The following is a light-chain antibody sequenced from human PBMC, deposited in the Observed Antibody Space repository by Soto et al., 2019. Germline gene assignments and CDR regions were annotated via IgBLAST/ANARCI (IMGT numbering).Light chain of an antibody. V-gene: IGKV3-15*01. CDR2: GAS. J-gene: IGKJ2*01. Sequence: EILMTQSPATLSVSPGERATDSCRASRSLSNNLAWYQKKPGQAPRLLIYGASTRATGLPARFSGSGSGTEFTLTISSLQSEDFAVYYCQQYDIWPLTFGQGTKLEIK. CDR3: QQYDIWPLT. CDR1: RSLSNN.